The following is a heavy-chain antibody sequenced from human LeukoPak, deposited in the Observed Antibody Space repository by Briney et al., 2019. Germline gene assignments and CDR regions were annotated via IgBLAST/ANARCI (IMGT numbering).Heavy chain of an antibody. V-gene: IGHV4-34*01. CDR3: ARGFVLRFLEWLSAPYYLDY. Sequence: PSETLSLTCAVYGGSFSGYYWSWIRQPPGKGLEWIGEINHSGSTNYNPSLKSRVTISVDTSKNQFSLKLSSVTAADTAVYYCARGFVLRFLEWLSAPYYLDYWGQGTLVTVSS. J-gene: IGHJ4*02. D-gene: IGHD3-3*01. CDR2: INHSGST. CDR1: GGSFSGYY.